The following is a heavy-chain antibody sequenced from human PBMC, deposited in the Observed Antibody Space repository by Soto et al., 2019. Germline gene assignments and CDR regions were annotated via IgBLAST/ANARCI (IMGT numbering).Heavy chain of an antibody. J-gene: IGHJ5*02. V-gene: IGHV4-59*01. CDR3: AREIVVVTGNWFDP. CDR1: GGSISSYY. CDR2: IYYSGST. Sequence: QVQLQESGPGLVKPSETLSLTCTVSGGSISSYYWSWIRQPPGKGLEWIGYIYYSGSTNYNPSLKIRVTLSVDTSKNQFSLKLSSVTAADTAVYYCAREIVVVTGNWFDPWGQGTLVTVSS. D-gene: IGHD2-21*02.